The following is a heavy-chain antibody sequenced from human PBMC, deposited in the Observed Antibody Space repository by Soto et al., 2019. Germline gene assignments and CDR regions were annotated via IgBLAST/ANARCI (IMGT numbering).Heavy chain of an antibody. Sequence: PGGSLRLSCAACGFTFSTYALHWVRQAPGKGLEWVAVIPFDGSNKYYADSVKGRFTISRDNSKNTLFLQMNSLRAEDTAVYYCARVLGGGNWVIDYWGQGTLVTVSS. CDR2: IPFDGSNK. J-gene: IGHJ4*02. D-gene: IGHD2-15*01. CDR1: GFTFSTYA. CDR3: ARVLGGGNWVIDY. V-gene: IGHV3-30-3*01.